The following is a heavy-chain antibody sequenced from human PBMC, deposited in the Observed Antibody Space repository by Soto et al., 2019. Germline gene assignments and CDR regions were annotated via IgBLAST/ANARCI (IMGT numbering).Heavy chain of an antibody. V-gene: IGHV3-21*01. CDR2: ISSSGSYI. D-gene: IGHD4-4*01. J-gene: IGHJ5*02. CDR3: ARGVTATVPP. Sequence: EVQLVESGGGLVKPGGSLRLSCAASGFTFRLYSINWVRQPPGKGLEWVSSISSSGSYIYYADSVKGRFTISRDNANKSLYQQKNSRRAEDTAVYYCARGVTATVPPWGQGTLVTASS. CDR1: GFTFRLYS.